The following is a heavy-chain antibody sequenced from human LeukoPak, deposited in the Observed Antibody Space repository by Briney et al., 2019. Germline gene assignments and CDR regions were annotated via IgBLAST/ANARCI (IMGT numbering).Heavy chain of an antibody. D-gene: IGHD2-15*01. Sequence: SQTLSLTCTVSGGSISSGDYYWSWIRQPPGKGLEWIGYIYYSGSTYYNPSLKSRVTISVDTSKNQFSLKLSSVTAADTAVYYCASILVGIDAFDIWGQGTMVTVSS. J-gene: IGHJ3*02. V-gene: IGHV4-30-4*08. CDR1: GGSISSGDYY. CDR2: IYYSGST. CDR3: ASILVGIDAFDI.